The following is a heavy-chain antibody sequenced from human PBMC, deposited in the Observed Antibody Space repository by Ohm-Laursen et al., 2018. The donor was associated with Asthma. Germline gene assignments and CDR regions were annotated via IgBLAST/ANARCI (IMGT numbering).Heavy chain of an antibody. J-gene: IGHJ4*02. CDR2: IYYSGST. V-gene: IGHV4-61*01. D-gene: IGHD1-26*01. CDR3: AREYSGSYPDY. CDR1: AGSVSSGSYY. Sequence: SETLSLTCSVSAGSVSSGSYYWSWIRQPPGKGLEWIGYIYYSGSTNYNPSLKSRVSISVDTSKNQLSLKLSSVTAADTAEYYCAREYSGSYPDYWGQGTMVTVSS.